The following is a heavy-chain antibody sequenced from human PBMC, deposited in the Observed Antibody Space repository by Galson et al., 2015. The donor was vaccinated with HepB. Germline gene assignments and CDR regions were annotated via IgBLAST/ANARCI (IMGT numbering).Heavy chain of an antibody. CDR1: GFTFSNAW. Sequence: SLRLSCAASGFTFSNAWMSWVRQAPGKGLEWVSVIYSGGSTYYADSVKGRFTISRDNSKNTLYLQMNSLRAEDTAVYYCARDLDSPWGQGTLVTVSS. D-gene: IGHD3-22*01. J-gene: IGHJ5*02. CDR2: IYSGGST. CDR3: ARDLDSP. V-gene: IGHV3-66*02.